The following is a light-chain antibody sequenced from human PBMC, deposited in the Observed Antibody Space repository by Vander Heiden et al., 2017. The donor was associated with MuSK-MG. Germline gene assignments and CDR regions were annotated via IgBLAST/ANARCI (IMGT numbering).Light chain of an antibody. CDR3: CSYAGSTTFYV. CDR2: EVS. J-gene: IGLJ1*01. V-gene: IGLV2-23*02. Sequence: QSALTQPASVSGSPGQSITISCSGSSSDVGSYNLVSWYQVHPGKAPKFLIFEVSKRPSGVSNRFSGSKSGNTASLTIAGLQAEDEAEYFCCSYAGSTTFYVFGTGTTVTVL. CDR1: SSDVGSYNL.